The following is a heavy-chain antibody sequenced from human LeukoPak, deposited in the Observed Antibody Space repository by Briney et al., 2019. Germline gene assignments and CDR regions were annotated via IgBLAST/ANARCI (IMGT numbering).Heavy chain of an antibody. CDR2: VNYDAYT. J-gene: IGHJ4*02. CDR3: ARGNLEWLPDY. D-gene: IGHD3-3*01. V-gene: IGHV4-39*02. Sequence: SETLSLTCTVSGGSISNAYYYWGWIRQPPGKGLEYIGSVNYDAYTYYNPSLRSRVTISVDTSKNQFSLKLSSVTAADTAVYYCARGNLEWLPDYWGQGTLVTVSS. CDR1: GGSISNAYYY.